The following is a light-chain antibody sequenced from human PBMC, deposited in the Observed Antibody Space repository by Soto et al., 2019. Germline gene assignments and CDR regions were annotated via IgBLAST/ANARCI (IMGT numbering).Light chain of an antibody. J-gene: IGKJ5*01. CDR3: QQYDNLPLI. CDR2: AAS. CDR1: QSISSY. V-gene: IGKV1-33*01. Sequence: DIQMTQSPSSLSASVRDRVTITCRASQSISSYLNWYQQKPGKAPKLLIYAASSLQSGVPSRFSGSGSGTDFTFTISSLQPEDFATYYCQQYDNLPLIFGQGTRLEIK.